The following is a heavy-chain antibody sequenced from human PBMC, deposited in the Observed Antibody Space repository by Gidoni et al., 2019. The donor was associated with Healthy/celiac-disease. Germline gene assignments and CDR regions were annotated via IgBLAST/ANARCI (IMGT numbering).Heavy chain of an antibody. Sequence: QVQLQQWGAGLLKPSATLSLTCATYGGSFSGYYWRWLRQPPGKGLEWIGEINHSGTTNYNPSLKSRVTISVDTSKNQFSLKLSSVTAADTAVYYCARGPDVDIVATDPSYYYYYGMDVWGQGTTVTVSS. V-gene: IGHV4-34*01. CDR3: ARGPDVDIVATDPSYYYYYGMDV. CDR1: GGSFSGYY. CDR2: INHSGTT. D-gene: IGHD5-12*01. J-gene: IGHJ6*02.